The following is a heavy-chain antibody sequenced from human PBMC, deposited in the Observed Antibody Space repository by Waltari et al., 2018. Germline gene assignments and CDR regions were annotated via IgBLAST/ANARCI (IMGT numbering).Heavy chain of an antibody. CDR3: AREPGYCRGGSCYFSGDNAYDV. D-gene: IGHD2-15*01. J-gene: IGHJ3*01. CDR1: GDSMNNYL. CDR2: ISYSGTT. Sequence: QVVLQESGPGLVKPSETLSLTCSVSGDSMNNYLWTWIRQTPGNGLEWIGYISYSGTTNYNPSLKSRVTISLDTSKNQFSLKLNSVTAADSAVYYCAREPGYCRGGSCYFSGDNAYDVWGRGTMVTVSS. V-gene: IGHV4-59*01.